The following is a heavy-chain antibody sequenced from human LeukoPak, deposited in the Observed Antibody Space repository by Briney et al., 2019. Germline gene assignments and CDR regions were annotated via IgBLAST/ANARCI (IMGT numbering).Heavy chain of an antibody. Sequence: PGGSLRLSCAASGFRFDDYGMSWVRHVPGKGLEWVSGTNWDCASTGYADSVKGRFTISRDNVKNFLYLQMNSLRVEDTALYFCGRVYCSTTSCYDYYDYYMDVWGKGTTVTVSS. CDR1: GFRFDDYG. V-gene: IGHV3-20*04. J-gene: IGHJ6*03. D-gene: IGHD2-2*01. CDR2: TNWDCAST. CDR3: GRVYCSTTSCYDYYDYYMDV.